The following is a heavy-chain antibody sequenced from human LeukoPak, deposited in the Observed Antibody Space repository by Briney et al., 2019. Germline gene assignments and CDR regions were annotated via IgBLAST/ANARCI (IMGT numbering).Heavy chain of an antibody. CDR2: ISFSSNYI. Sequence: PGGSLRLSCAVSGFTFSSYNMNWVRQAPGKGLEWVSSISFSSNYIYYADSVKGRFTISRDNSKNTLYLQMNSLRAEDTAVYYCARETYARDWGQGTLVTVAS. J-gene: IGHJ4*02. CDR3: ARETYARD. CDR1: GFTFSSYN. D-gene: IGHD2-2*01. V-gene: IGHV3-21*04.